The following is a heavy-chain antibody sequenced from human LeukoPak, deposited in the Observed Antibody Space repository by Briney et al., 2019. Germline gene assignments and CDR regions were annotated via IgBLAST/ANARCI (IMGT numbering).Heavy chain of an antibody. Sequence: PSQTLSLTCTVSGGSISSGGYYWSWIRQHPGEGLEWIGYIYYSGSTYYNPSLKSRVTISVDTSKNQFSLKLSSVTAADTAVYYCARDRLGFDWYFGLWGRGTLVTVSS. V-gene: IGHV4-31*03. CDR2: IYYSGST. D-gene: IGHD3-10*01. CDR3: ARDRLGFDWYFGL. J-gene: IGHJ2*01. CDR1: GGSISSGGYY.